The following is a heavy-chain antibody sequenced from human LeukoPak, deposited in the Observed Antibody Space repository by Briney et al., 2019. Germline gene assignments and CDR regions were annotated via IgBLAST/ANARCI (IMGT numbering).Heavy chain of an antibody. CDR1: GFTFRSYA. CDR2: ISGSGGST. J-gene: IGHJ4*02. CDR3: AKVGLVVVAAFIDY. D-gene: IGHD2-15*01. V-gene: IGHV3-23*01. Sequence: GGSLRLSCAASGFTFRSYAMSWVRQAPGKGLEWVSAISGSGGSTYDADSVKGRFTSSRDKSKNTMYLQMSSRRAEDTAVYNWAKVGLVVVAAFIDYWGQGTLVTVSS.